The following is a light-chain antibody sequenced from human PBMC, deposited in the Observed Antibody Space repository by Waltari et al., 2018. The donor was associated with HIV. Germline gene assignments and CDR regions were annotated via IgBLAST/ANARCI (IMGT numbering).Light chain of an antibody. CDR3: SSYITTGTIL. V-gene: IGLV2-14*03. J-gene: IGLJ3*02. Sequence: QSALTPPASVSGSLGQSITISCIGSSSDIGSYNHFSWYQQYPDKAPLLLIRDVNTRHSGIPFRFSASKSGKTATLTISGLQAEDEADYYCSSYITTGTILFGGGTKVTVL. CDR2: DVN. CDR1: SSDIGSYNH.